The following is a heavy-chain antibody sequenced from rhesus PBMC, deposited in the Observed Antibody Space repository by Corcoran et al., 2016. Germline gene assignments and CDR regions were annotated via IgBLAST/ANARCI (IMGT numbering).Heavy chain of an antibody. D-gene: IGHD3-34*01. CDR2: ISNGGDIT. CDR3: ARESRFWGDVFY. Sequence: EGHLGESGGGLAKPGGSRGLPLPAPGFTFSDPSLSWVRQTSGKGLEWVSRISNGGDITFYSDSVKGRFTISRENARNTLYLQMDGLRVEDTAVYYCARESRFWGDVFYWGQGVLVTVSS. CDR1: GFTFSDPS. J-gene: IGHJ4*01. V-gene: IGHV3-59*01.